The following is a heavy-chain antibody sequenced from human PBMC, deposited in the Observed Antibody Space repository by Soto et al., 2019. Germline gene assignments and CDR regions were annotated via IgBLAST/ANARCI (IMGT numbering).Heavy chain of an antibody. V-gene: IGHV3-30*18. CDR1: GFSFSSYG. D-gene: IGHD6-19*01. Sequence: QVQLVESGGGVVQPGRSLRLSCAASGFSFSSYGIHWVRQAPGKGLEWVAVITHDGRNTHYADSVKGRFTISRDSSKNTVSLEMTSPRAEDTAVYYCAKGGRQWLVTSDFNYWGQGALVTVSS. J-gene: IGHJ4*02. CDR2: ITHDGRNT. CDR3: AKGGRQWLVTSDFNY.